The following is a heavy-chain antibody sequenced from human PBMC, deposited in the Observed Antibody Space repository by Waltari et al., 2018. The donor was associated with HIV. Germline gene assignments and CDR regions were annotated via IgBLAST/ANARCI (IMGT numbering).Heavy chain of an antibody. V-gene: IGHV1-46*01. D-gene: IGHD3-10*01. CDR1: GYSFRSAY. J-gene: IGHJ4*02. CDR3: ARASISPRWFGSPGDY. Sequence: QVQVVQSGAAAKKPGASVKVSCKDSGYSFRSAYMRWVRQPPGKGLEWMGIINPSGGSTSYAQKFQGRVTMTRDTSTSTVYMELSSLRSEDTAVYYCARASISPRWFGSPGDYWGQGTLVTVSS. CDR2: INPSGGST.